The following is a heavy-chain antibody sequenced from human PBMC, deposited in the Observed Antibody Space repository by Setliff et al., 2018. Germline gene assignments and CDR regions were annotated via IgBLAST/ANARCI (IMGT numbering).Heavy chain of an antibody. D-gene: IGHD2-2*01. V-gene: IGHV3-21*01. CDR3: ARSETCHSTHCSPYDY. CDR1: GFTFSSYS. Sequence: GGSLRLSCAASGFTFSSYSMNWVRQAPGKGLEWVSSISSSSSYIYYADSVKGRFTISRDNAKNSLYLQMNSLRAEDTAVYYCARSETCHSTHCSPYDYWGQGTVVT. CDR2: ISSSSSYI. J-gene: IGHJ4*02.